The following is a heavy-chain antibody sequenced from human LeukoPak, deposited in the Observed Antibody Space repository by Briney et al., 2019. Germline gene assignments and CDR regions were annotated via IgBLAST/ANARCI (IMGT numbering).Heavy chain of an antibody. V-gene: IGHV4-59*01. CDR2: IFDNGNT. J-gene: IGHJ4*02. D-gene: IGHD3-10*01. Sequence: SETLSLTCTVSGGSINNYYWSWIRQPPRKGLEWMGYIFDNGNTNYNPSLKSRVTISLDTSKNQFSLKLSSVTAADTAVYYCARARYYYGHYFDYWGQGTLVTVSS. CDR1: GGSINNYY. CDR3: ARARYYYGHYFDY.